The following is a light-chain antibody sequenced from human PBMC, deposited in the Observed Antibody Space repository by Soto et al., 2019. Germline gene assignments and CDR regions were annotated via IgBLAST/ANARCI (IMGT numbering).Light chain of an antibody. Sequence: AILMTQSPSSLAACTGDRVTIXCRASQGLSSDFGWYQQKPGKAPKPLIYAASTLQGGAPSSFSGSGSATDFTPTISSLQPEDFATYYGQQSYSTFITFGQGTRLEIK. CDR3: QQSYSTFIT. V-gene: IGKV1-8*01. J-gene: IGKJ5*01. CDR2: AAS. CDR1: QGLSSD.